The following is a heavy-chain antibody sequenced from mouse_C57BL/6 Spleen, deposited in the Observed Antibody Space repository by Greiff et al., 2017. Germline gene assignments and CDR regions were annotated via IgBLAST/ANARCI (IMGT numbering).Heavy chain of an antibody. J-gene: IGHJ4*01. CDR3: AGGRAMDY. CDR2: INPNNGGT. V-gene: IGHV1-26*01. D-gene: IGHD6-1*01. Sequence: EVQLQQSGPELVKPGASVKISCKASGYTFTDYYMNWVKQSHGKSLEWIGDINPNNGGTSYNQKFKGKATLTVDKSSSTAYMELRSLTSEDSAVYYCAGGRAMDYWGQGTSVTVSS. CDR1: GYTFTDYY.